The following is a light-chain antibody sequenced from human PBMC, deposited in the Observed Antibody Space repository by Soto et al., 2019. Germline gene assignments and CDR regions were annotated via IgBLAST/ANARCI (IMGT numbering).Light chain of an antibody. Sequence: DIQMTQSPSSVSASVGDRVTITCRASQGIANRLAWYQQKPGRAPKLLIYSASTLRNGVPSRFSGGGSGTDFTLTIDSLQPEDFATYYCQQANSFPLTFGQGTRLEI. CDR3: QQANSFPLT. V-gene: IGKV1-12*01. CDR1: QGIANR. J-gene: IGKJ5*01. CDR2: SAS.